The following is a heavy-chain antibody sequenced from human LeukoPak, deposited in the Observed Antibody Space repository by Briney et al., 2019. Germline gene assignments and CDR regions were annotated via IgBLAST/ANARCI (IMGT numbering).Heavy chain of an antibody. CDR1: GYTFTDYY. Sequence: GASVKVSRKASGYTFTDYYIHWVRQAPGQGLEWMGWINPNSGGTNYAQNFQGRVTMTRDTSISTVYIELSRLRSDDTAVYYCAAVAGLENAFDIWGQGTMVTVSS. V-gene: IGHV1-2*02. D-gene: IGHD6-19*01. J-gene: IGHJ3*02. CDR3: AAVAGLENAFDI. CDR2: INPNSGGT.